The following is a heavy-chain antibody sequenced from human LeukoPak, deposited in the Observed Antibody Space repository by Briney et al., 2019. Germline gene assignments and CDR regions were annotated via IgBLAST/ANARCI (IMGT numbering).Heavy chain of an antibody. J-gene: IGHJ5*02. CDR3: ARRAAKGRFDP. D-gene: IGHD6-13*01. CDR1: GYTFTSYG. V-gene: IGHV1-18*01. CDR2: IIAYNGNT. Sequence: ASVKVSCKASGYTFTSYGITWVRQAPGQGLEWMGWIIAYNGNTNYAQNLQGRVTMTTDTSTSTAYMELRSLRSDDTAVYYCARRAAKGRFDPWGQGTLVTVSS.